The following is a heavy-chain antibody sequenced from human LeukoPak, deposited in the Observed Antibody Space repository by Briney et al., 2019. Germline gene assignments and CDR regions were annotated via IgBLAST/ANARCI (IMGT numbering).Heavy chain of an antibody. D-gene: IGHD5-24*01. V-gene: IGHV1-46*01. J-gene: IGHJ3*02. CDR2: ISPSGAIT. Sequence: ASVKVSCKASGYTFTTYYIHWVRQAPGRGLEWMGIISPSGAITSYAQKFQGRVTMTSDMSTRTVYMELSSLRSEDTAVYYCARVRDGYNDAYDIWGQGTMVTVSS. CDR3: ARVRDGYNDAYDI. CDR1: GYTFTTYY.